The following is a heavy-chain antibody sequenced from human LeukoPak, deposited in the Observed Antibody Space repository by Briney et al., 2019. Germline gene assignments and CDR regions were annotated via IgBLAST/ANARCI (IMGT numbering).Heavy chain of an antibody. Sequence: PSETLSLTCTVSGGSISSSYYYWGWIRQPPGKGLEWIGSIYYSGSTYYSPSLKSRVSLSVDTSKNQFSLRLSSVTASDTAVYYCARENGSPKEYYYYGMDVWGQGTTVTVSS. CDR2: IYYSGST. CDR3: ARENGSPKEYYYYGMDV. J-gene: IGHJ6*02. V-gene: IGHV4-39*02. D-gene: IGHD3-10*01. CDR1: GGSISSSYYY.